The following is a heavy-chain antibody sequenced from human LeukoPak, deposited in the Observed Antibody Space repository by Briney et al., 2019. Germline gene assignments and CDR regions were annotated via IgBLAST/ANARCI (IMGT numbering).Heavy chain of an antibody. D-gene: IGHD3-22*01. CDR2: ISAYNGNT. Sequence: ASVKVSCKASGYTFTNYGISWVRQAPGQGLEWMGWISAYNGNTNYAQKLQGRVTMTTDTSTSTAYMELRSLRSDDTAVYYCAREGYYYDSSGYTFDYWGQGTLVTVSS. CDR3: AREGYYYDSSGYTFDY. V-gene: IGHV1-18*01. CDR1: GYTFTNYG. J-gene: IGHJ4*02.